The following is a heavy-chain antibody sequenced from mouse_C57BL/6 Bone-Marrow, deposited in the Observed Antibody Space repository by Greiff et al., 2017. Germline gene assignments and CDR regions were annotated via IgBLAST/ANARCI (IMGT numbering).Heavy chain of an antibody. Sequence: EVQVVESGGGLVKPGGSLKLSCAASGFTFSDYGMHWVRQAPEKGLEWVAYISSGSSTIYYADTVKGRFTISRDNAKNTLFLQMTSLRSEDTAMYYCARDSITTVVDWYFDVWGTGTTVTVSS. J-gene: IGHJ1*03. CDR1: GFTFSDYG. D-gene: IGHD1-1*01. CDR2: ISSGSSTI. CDR3: ARDSITTVVDWYFDV. V-gene: IGHV5-17*01.